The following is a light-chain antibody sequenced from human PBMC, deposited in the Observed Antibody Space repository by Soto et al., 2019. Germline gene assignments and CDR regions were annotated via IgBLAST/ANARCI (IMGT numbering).Light chain of an antibody. V-gene: IGLV2-14*01. J-gene: IGLJ2*01. CDR2: DVS. Sequence: QSALTQPASVSGSPGQSITISCTGTSSDVGGYNYVSWYQQHPGKAPKLMIYDVSNRPSGVSNRLSGSKSGNTASLTISGLQAEDEADYYCSSYTSSSPLFGGGTKLTVL. CDR1: SSDVGGYNY. CDR3: SSYTSSSPL.